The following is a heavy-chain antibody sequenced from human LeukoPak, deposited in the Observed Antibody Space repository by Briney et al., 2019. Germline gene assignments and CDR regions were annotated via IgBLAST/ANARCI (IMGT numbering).Heavy chain of an antibody. CDR3: AREPSLAGGDY. CDR2: ISAYNGNT. CDR1: GGTFSSYA. V-gene: IGHV1-18*01. D-gene: IGHD3-16*01. Sequence: GASVKVSCKASGGTFSSYAISWVRQAPGQGLEWMGWISAYNGNTNYAQKLQGRVTMTTDTSTSTAYMELRSLRSDDTAVYYCAREPSLAGGDYWGQGTLVTVSS. J-gene: IGHJ4*02.